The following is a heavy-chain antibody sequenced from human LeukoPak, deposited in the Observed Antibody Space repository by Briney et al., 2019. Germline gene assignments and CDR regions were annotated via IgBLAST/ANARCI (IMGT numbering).Heavy chain of an antibody. J-gene: IGHJ6*02. CDR2: IYYSGST. Sequence: SETLSLTCTVSGGSISSDYWSWIRQPPGKGLEWIGYIYYSGSTNYNPSLKSRVTISVDTSKNQFSLKLNSVTAADTAVYYCARSPPTETDLDVWGQGTTVTVSS. CDR1: GGSISSDY. V-gene: IGHV4-59*01. CDR3: ARSPPTETDLDV.